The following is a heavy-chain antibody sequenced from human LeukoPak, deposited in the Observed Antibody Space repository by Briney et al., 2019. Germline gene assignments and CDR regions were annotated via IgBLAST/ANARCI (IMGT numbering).Heavy chain of an antibody. CDR3: ARRDSSGWGSFDY. CDR1: GYSFTSYW. Sequence: GESLKISCKGSGYSFTSYWVGWVRQMPGKGLEWMGIIYPGDSDTRNSPSFQGQVTISADKSTSTAYLQWSSLKASDTAMYYCARRDSSGWGSFDYWGQGTLVTVSS. V-gene: IGHV5-51*01. CDR2: IYPGDSDT. D-gene: IGHD6-19*01. J-gene: IGHJ4*02.